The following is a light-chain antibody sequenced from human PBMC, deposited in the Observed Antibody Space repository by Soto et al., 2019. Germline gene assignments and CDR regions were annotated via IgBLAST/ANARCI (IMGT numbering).Light chain of an antibody. CDR3: QVWDIGSGVV. CDR1: NIGSKS. V-gene: IGLV3-21*04. CDR2: YDS. Sequence: SYELTQAPSVSVAPGKTARITCGGNNIGSKSVHWYQQKPGQAPVLVIYYDSDRPSGIPERFSGSNSGNTATLTISRVEAGDEADYYCQVWDIGSGVVFGGGTQLTVL. J-gene: IGLJ2*01.